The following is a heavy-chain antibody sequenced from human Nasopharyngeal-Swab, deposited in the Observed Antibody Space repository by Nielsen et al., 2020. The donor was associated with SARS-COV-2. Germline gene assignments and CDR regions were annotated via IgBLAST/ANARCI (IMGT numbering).Heavy chain of an antibody. CDR2: ISGSGGST. D-gene: IGHD2-15*01. CDR1: GFTFSSYA. J-gene: IGHJ3*02. Sequence: GGSLRLSCTASGFTFSSYAMSWVRQAPGKGLEWVSAISGSGGSTYYADSVKGRFTISRDNSKNPLYLQMNSLRAEDTAVYYWAKAREGHIVVVVAAIPIWGQGTMVTVSS. V-gene: IGHV3-23*01. CDR3: AKAREGHIVVVVAAIPI.